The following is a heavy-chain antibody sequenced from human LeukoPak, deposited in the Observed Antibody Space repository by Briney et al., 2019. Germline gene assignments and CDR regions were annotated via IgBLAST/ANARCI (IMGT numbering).Heavy chain of an antibody. Sequence: PGGSLRLSCAASGFTVSNNYMNWVRQAPGKGLEWVAFISFDGSNKYYADSVKGRFTISRDNSKNTLYLQMNSLRAEDTAVYYCARQVAGLDYWGQGTLVTVSS. V-gene: IGHV3-30-3*01. CDR2: ISFDGSNK. CDR1: GFTVSNNY. J-gene: IGHJ4*02. CDR3: ARQVAGLDY. D-gene: IGHD6-19*01.